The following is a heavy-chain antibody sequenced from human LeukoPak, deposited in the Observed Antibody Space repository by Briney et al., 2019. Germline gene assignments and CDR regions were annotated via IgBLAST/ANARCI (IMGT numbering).Heavy chain of an antibody. J-gene: IGHJ5*02. D-gene: IGHD2-2*01. CDR2: ISSSGSTI. V-gene: IGHV3-48*03. CDR3: AGPWGHCSSTSCYVS. CDR1: GFTFSSYE. Sequence: GGSLRLSCAASGFTFSSYEMNWVRQAPGKGLEWVSYISSSGSTIYYADSVKGRFTISRDNAKNSLYLQMNSLRAEDTAVYYCAGPWGHCSSTSCYVSWGQGTLVTVSS.